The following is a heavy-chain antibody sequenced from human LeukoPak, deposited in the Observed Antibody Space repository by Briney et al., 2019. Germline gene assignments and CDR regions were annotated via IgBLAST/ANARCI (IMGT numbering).Heavy chain of an antibody. CDR2: IYFTGNT. V-gene: IGHV4-39*01. CDR1: GASIRSSSYY. J-gene: IGHJ4*02. CDR3: TSGYFVHTFDF. Sequence: PSETLSLTCSVSGASIRSSSYYWGWVRQPPGKGPEWIGTIYFTGNTYYNPSLKTRATISLDTSRHEFSLEMNSVTAADTSIYYCTSGYFVHTFDFWGQGTLVTVSS. D-gene: IGHD2-2*03.